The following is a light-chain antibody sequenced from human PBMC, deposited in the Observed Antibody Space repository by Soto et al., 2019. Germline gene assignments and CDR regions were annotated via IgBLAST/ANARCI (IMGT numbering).Light chain of an antibody. CDR1: QRVSSN. J-gene: IGKJ1*01. CDR2: GAS. V-gene: IGKV3-15*01. CDR3: QQYNNWLTWT. Sequence: EIVMTQSPATLSVSPGERAAVSCRASQRVSSNLAWYQQKPGQAPRLLIYGASTRATGIPARFSGSGSGTEFTLTISSLQSEDFAVYYCQQYNNWLTWTFGQGTKV.